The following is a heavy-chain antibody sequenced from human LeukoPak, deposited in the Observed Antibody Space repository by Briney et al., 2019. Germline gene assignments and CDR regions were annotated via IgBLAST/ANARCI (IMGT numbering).Heavy chain of an antibody. CDR1: GFTFTDYW. D-gene: IGHD2-2*01. J-gene: IGHJ6*03. CDR2: ISSSSSTI. V-gene: IGHV3-48*01. CDR3: ARFGGRRVYCSSTSCYWYYYMDV. Sequence: PGGSLRLSCEVSGFTFTDYWMNWVRQAPGKGLEWVSYISSSSSTIYYADSVKGRFTISRDNAKNSLYLQMNSLRAEDTAVYYYARFGGRRVYCSSTSCYWYYYMDVWGKGTTVTVSS.